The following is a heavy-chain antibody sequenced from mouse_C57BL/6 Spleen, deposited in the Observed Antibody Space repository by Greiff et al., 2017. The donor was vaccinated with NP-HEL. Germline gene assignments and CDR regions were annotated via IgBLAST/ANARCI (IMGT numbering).Heavy chain of an antibody. D-gene: IGHD1-1*01. CDR2: ISDGGSYT. CDR3: ARGRNYYGSSYVSAMDY. V-gene: IGHV5-4*03. Sequence: EVKLVESGGGLVKPGGSLKLSCAASGFTFSSYAMSWVRQTPEKRLEWVATISDGGSYTYYPDNVKGRFTISRDNAKNNLYLQMSHLKSEDTAMYYCARGRNYYGSSYVSAMDYWGQGTSVTVSS. CDR1: GFTFSSYA. J-gene: IGHJ4*01.